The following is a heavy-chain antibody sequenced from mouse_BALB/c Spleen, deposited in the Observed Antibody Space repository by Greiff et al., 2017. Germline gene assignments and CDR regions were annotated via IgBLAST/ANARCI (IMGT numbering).Heavy chain of an antibody. D-gene: IGHD2-14*01. CDR2: ISYSGST. J-gene: IGHJ3*01. V-gene: IGHV3-2*02. Sequence: VQLKESGPGLVKPSQSLSLTCTVTGYSITSDYAWNWIRQFPGNKLEWMGYISYSGSTSYNPSLKSRISITRDTSKNQFFLQLNSVTTEDTATYYCAGGTRRYDWFAYWGQGTLVTVSA. CDR3: AGGTRRYDWFAY. CDR1: GYSITSDYA.